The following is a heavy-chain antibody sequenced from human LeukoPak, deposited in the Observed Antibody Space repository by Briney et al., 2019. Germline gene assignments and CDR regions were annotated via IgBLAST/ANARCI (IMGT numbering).Heavy chain of an antibody. D-gene: IGHD5-18*01. Sequence: SETLSLTCAVYGGSFSGYYWSWIRQPPGKGLEWIGEINHSGSTNYNPSLKSRVTISVDTSKNQFSLKLSSVTAADTAVYYCARQTDTAMVSVYFDYWGQGTLVTVSS. CDR1: GGSFSGYY. CDR2: INHSGST. V-gene: IGHV4-34*01. CDR3: ARQTDTAMVSVYFDY. J-gene: IGHJ4*02.